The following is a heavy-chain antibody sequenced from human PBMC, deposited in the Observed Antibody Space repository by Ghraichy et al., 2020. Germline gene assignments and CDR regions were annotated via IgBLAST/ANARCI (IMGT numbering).Heavy chain of an antibody. Sequence: LSLTCAASGFTFSSYGMHWVRQAPGKGLEWVAVISYDGSNKYYADSVKGRFTISRDNSKNTLYLQMNSLRAEDTAVYYCAKEYGSGSYFFLGSWYFDLWGRGTLVAVSS. CDR3: AKEYGSGSYFFLGSWYFDL. J-gene: IGHJ2*01. CDR2: ISYDGSNK. V-gene: IGHV3-30*18. D-gene: IGHD3-10*01. CDR1: GFTFSSYG.